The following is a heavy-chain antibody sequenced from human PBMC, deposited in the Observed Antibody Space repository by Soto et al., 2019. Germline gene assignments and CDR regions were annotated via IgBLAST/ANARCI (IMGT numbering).Heavy chain of an antibody. CDR2: IYYSGST. D-gene: IGHD3-22*01. J-gene: IGHJ4*02. V-gene: IGHV4-39*01. CDR1: GDSISSSTYY. CDR3: ARWVSQGSVVVVIRHYFDY. Sequence: LSLTCTVSGDSISSSTYYWGWIRQPPGKGLEWIGSIYYSGSTYYNPSLKSRVTISVDTSKNQFSLKLSSVTAADTAVYYCARWVSQGSVVVVIRHYFDYWGQGTLVTVSS.